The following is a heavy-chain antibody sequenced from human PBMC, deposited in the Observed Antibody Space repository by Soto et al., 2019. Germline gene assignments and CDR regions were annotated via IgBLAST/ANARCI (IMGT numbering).Heavy chain of an antibody. CDR2: INVGHGKT. V-gene: IGHV1-3*01. Sequence: QVQLVQSGAEVKKPGASVKVSCKASGYTFITYTMHWVRLAPGQRLECLGWINVGHGKTKYSQKFRGRVTITGDTSAITAYMELSSLRSDYTAVYYCAGGNDFDSSGYSPGGCDPWGQGTLVTVSS. CDR3: AGGNDFDSSGYSPGGCDP. J-gene: IGHJ5*02. D-gene: IGHD3-22*01. CDR1: GYTFITYT.